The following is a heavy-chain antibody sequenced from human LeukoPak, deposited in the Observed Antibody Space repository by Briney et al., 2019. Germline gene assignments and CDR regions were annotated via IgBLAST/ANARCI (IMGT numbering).Heavy chain of an antibody. CDR3: ARDQNPHIAVAGRSHFDY. CDR2: IIPILGIA. V-gene: IGHV1-69*04. Sequence: SVKVSCKASGGTFSSYTISWVRQAPGQGLEWMGRIIPILGIANYAQKFQGRVTITGDKSTSTAYMELSSLRSEDTAVYYCARDQNPHIAVAGRSHFDYWGQGTLVTVSS. CDR1: GGTFSSYT. J-gene: IGHJ4*02. D-gene: IGHD6-19*01.